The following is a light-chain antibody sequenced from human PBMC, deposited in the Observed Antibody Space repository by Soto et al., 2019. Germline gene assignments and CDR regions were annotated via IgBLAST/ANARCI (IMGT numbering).Light chain of an antibody. V-gene: IGKV3-15*01. Sequence: EILITQSPATVSVSPGERATLSCRASQSVSRKLAWYQHKPGQAPRLLIYDTSTRAADIPARFSGSGSGTDFTLTISSLQSEDFATYYCQQTYSGPLTFGGGTKVDIK. CDR2: DTS. J-gene: IGKJ4*01. CDR3: QQTYSGPLT. CDR1: QSVSRK.